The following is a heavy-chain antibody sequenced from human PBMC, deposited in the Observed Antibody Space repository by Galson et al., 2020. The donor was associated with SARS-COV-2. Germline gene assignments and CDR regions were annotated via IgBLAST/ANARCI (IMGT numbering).Heavy chain of an antibody. CDR2: ISPTGGRP. D-gene: IGHD6-19*01. CDR1: GFRFSSYP. Sequence: GESLKISCAASGFRFSSYPMTWVRQAPGRGLEWVSSISPTGGRPDYADSVKGRFTISRDNSKNTVSLQMNSLRAEDTAVYYCAKSAVAGVFDSWGLGTLVTVSS. CDR3: AKSAVAGVFDS. J-gene: IGHJ4*02. V-gene: IGHV3-23*01.